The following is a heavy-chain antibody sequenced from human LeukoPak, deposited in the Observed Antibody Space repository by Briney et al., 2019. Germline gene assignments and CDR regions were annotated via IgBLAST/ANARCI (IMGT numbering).Heavy chain of an antibody. CDR3: ATGIGDYVWGSYRTYFFDC. V-gene: IGHV1-24*01. J-gene: IGHJ4*02. Sequence: ASVEVSCQVSGYTLSELSIHWVRQAPGKGLEWMGGFDREDGETFFAQKFQGRVTMTEDTPTDTAYMELSSLRSDDTAVYYCATGIGDYVWGSYRTYFFDCWGQGTLVTVSS. CDR2: FDREDGET. D-gene: IGHD3-16*02. CDR1: GYTLSELS.